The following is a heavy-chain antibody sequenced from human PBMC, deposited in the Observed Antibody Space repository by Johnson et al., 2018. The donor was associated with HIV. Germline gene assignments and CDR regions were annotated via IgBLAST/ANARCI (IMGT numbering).Heavy chain of an antibody. CDR3: ARGERFGGTQEAFDI. V-gene: IGHV3-30*04. CDR1: GFTFSSYA. J-gene: IGHJ3*02. CDR2: ISYDGSDK. Sequence: QMLLVESGGGVVQHGRSLRLSCAASGFTFSSYAMHWVRQAPGKGLEWVAVISYDGSDKYYADSVKGRFTISRENSKNTLYLQMNRLRAGDTAVYYCARGERFGGTQEAFDIWGQGTMVTVSS. D-gene: IGHD3-10*01.